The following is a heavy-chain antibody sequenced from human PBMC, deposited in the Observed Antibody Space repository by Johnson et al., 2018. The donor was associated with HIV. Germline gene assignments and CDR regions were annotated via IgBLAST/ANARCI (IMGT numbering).Heavy chain of an antibody. CDR3: ARDSETSITMIVVVITGAFDI. V-gene: IGHV3-30-3*01. J-gene: IGHJ3*02. CDR2: ISYDGSNK. D-gene: IGHD3-22*01. CDR1: GFTFSSYA. Sequence: VQLVESGGGVVQPGRSLRLSCAASGFTFSSYAMHWVRQAPGKGLEWVAVISYDGSNKYYADSVKGRFTISRDNSKNTLYLQMNSLRAEDTAVYYCARDSETSITMIVVVITGAFDIWGQGTMVTVSS.